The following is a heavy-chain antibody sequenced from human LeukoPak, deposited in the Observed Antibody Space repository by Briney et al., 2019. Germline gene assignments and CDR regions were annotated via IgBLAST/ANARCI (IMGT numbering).Heavy chain of an antibody. Sequence: GGSLRLSCAASGFTFSSYEMNWVRQAPGKGLEWVSYISSSGSTIYYADSVKGRFTISRDNAKNSLYLQMNSLRAEDTAVYYCARSTTVTTKGMDVWGQGTTVTVSS. D-gene: IGHD4-17*01. J-gene: IGHJ6*02. CDR2: ISSSGSTI. CDR1: GFTFSSYE. CDR3: ARSTTVTTKGMDV. V-gene: IGHV3-48*03.